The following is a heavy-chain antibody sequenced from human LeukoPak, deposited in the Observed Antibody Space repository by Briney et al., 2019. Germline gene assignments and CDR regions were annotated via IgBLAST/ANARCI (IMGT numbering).Heavy chain of an antibody. CDR1: GMTFSNHW. Sequence: GGSLRLSCAASGMTFSNHWMHWVRQVPGKGLEWVSAAGTGSDTSYADSVKGRFTISRDNSKNTLYLQVNSLGAEDTAVYYCAKEGSRRRFAFDSWGQGTLVTVSS. D-gene: IGHD3-16*01. V-gene: IGHV3-23*01. CDR3: AKEGSRRRFAFDS. J-gene: IGHJ4*02. CDR2: AGTGSDT.